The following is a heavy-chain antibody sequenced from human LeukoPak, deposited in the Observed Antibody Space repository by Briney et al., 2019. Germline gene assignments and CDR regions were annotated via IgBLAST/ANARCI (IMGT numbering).Heavy chain of an antibody. J-gene: IGHJ4*02. D-gene: IGHD3-10*01. CDR2: IYYSGIT. Sequence: SETLSLTCTLSGHSISRSSYYWGWIRQPPGKGLEWIGSIYYSGITYYNPSLKSRVTISVDTSKNQLSLKLSSVTAADTAVYYCASPTSGFASFDYWGQGTLVTVSS. CDR1: GHSISRSSYY. CDR3: ASPTSGFASFDY. V-gene: IGHV4-39*07.